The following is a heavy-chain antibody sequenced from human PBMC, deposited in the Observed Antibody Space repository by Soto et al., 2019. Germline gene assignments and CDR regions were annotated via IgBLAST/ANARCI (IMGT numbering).Heavy chain of an antibody. CDR1: GGSISSSSYY. D-gene: IGHD6-6*01. V-gene: IGHV4-39*01. CDR3: ARQGNIAARPSWFDP. CDR2: IYYSGST. Sequence: QLQLQESGPGLVKPSETLSLTCTVSGGSISSSSYYWGWIRQPPGKGLEWIGSIYYSGSTYYNPSLKSRVTISVDTSKTHFSLKLSSVTAADTAVYYCARQGNIAARPSWFDPWGQGTLVTVSS. J-gene: IGHJ5*02.